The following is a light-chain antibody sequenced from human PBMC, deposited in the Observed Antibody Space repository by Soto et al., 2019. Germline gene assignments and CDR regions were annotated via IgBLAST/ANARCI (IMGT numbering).Light chain of an antibody. V-gene: IGLV2-8*01. J-gene: IGLJ2*01. CDR3: SSYAGSNNLP. CDR2: EVS. Sequence: QSVLTQPPSASGSPGQSVTISCTGTSSDVGGYNYVSWYQQHPGKAPKLMIYEVSKRPSGVPDRFSGSKSCNTASLTVSGLQAEDEADYYCSSYAGSNNLPFGGGTKVTVL. CDR1: SSDVGGYNY.